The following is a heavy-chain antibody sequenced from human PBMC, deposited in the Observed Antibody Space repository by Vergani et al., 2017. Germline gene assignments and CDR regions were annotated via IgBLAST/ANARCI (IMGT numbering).Heavy chain of an antibody. CDR3: ARDPAGYFDY. V-gene: IGHV4-39*07. J-gene: IGHJ4*02. CDR1: GGSISSSSYY. D-gene: IGHD6-19*01. CDR2: IYYSGST. Sequence: QLQLQESGPGLVKPSETLSLTCTVSGGSISSSSYYWGWIRHPPGKGLEWIGSIYYSGSTYYNPSLKSRVTISVDTSKNQFSLKLSSVTAADTAVYYCARDPAGYFDYWGQGTLVTVSS.